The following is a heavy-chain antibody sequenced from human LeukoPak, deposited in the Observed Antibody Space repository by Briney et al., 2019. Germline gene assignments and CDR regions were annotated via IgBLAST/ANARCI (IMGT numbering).Heavy chain of an antibody. D-gene: IGHD3-9*01. CDR3: ARAPGAMTYYDILTGYYPHNDAFDI. Sequence: SETLSLTCTVSGGSISSYYWSWIVQPPGKGLEWIGYIYYSGSTNYNPSLKSRVTISVDTSKDQFSLKLSSVTAADTAVYYCARAPGAMTYYDILTGYYPHNDAFDIWGQGTMVTVSS. CDR2: IYYSGST. J-gene: IGHJ3*02. CDR1: GGSISSYY. V-gene: IGHV4-59*01.